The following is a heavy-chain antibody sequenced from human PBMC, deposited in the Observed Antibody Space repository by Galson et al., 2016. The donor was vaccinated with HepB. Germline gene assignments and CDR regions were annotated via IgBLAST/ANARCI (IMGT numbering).Heavy chain of an antibody. V-gene: IGHV3-33*01. CDR1: GFTFSSYG. Sequence: SLRLSCAASGFTFSSYGMHWVRQAPGKGLEWVAVVWCDGQNKYYADSVKGRFTISRDNSKKTLYLQVNSLRVEDTAVYYCAGSSIRSYYFGINVWGQGTTVTVSS. CDR3: AGSSIRSYYFGINV. CDR2: VWCDGQNK. J-gene: IGHJ6*02. D-gene: IGHD6-13*01.